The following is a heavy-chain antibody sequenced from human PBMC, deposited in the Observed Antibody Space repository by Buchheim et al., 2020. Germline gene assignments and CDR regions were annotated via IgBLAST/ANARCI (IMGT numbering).Heavy chain of an antibody. CDR3: ARDLRLTGSLYYYYYGMDV. J-gene: IGHJ6*02. D-gene: IGHD3-9*01. Sequence: QVQLQESGPGLVKPSQTLSLTCTVSGGSISSGDYYWSWIRQPPGKGLEWIGYIYYSGSPYYNPSLKSRVTISVDTSKNQFSLKLSSVTAADTAVYYCARDLRLTGSLYYYYYGMDVWGQGTT. CDR2: IYYSGSP. V-gene: IGHV4-30-4*01. CDR1: GGSISSGDYY.